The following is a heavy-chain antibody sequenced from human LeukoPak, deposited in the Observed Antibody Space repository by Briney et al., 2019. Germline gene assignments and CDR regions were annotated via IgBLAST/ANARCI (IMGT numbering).Heavy chain of an antibody. CDR2: IYYSGST. J-gene: IGHJ2*01. CDR1: GGSISNYY. Sequence: PSETLSLTCTVSGGSISNYYWSWVRQPPGKGLEWIGYIYYSGSTTYNPSLKSRVTISVDTSKNQFSLKLSSVTAADTAVYHCARRTYFDLWGRGTLVTVSS. CDR3: ARRTYFDL. V-gene: IGHV4-59*08.